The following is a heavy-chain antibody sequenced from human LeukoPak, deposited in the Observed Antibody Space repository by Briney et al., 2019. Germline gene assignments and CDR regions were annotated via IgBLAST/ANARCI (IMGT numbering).Heavy chain of an antibody. CDR3: ARSFNWNYAF. V-gene: IGHV1-46*01. Sequence: ASVKVSCKASGYSFTSHYMHWVRQAPGQGLEWMGLINPSGSSTLYAQKFQGRVTMTRNMSTTTDYMELSSLRSEDTAVYYCARSFNWNYAFWGQGTLVTVSS. CDR2: INPSGSST. CDR1: GYSFTSHY. D-gene: IGHD1-7*01. J-gene: IGHJ4*02.